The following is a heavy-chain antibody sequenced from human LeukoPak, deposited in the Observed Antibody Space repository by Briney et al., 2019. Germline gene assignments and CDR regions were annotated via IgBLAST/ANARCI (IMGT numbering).Heavy chain of an antibody. CDR2: FSGSGGST. CDR3: AKDSASKWRTYFDY. J-gene: IGHJ4*02. V-gene: IGHV3-23*01. D-gene: IGHD5-12*01. Sequence: GGSLRLSCEASGFTFNNYAMTWVRQAPGKGLEWVSTFSGSGGSTYCADSVKGRFTISRDDSKNTLSLQMNSLRAEDTALYYCAKDSASKWRTYFDYWGQGALVTVSS. CDR1: GFTFNNYA.